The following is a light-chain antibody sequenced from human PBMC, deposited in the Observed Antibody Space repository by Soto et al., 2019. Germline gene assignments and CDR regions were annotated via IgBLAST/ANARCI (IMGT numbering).Light chain of an antibody. V-gene: IGLV2-14*01. CDR1: SSDVGGYNY. CDR2: EVS. Sequence: QSVLTQPASVSVSPGQSITISCTGTSSDVGGYNYVSWYQQHPGKAPKLMIYEVSNRPSGVSNRFSGSKSGNTASLTIPGLQAEEEADYYCSSYTSSSNIVFGTGTKVTVL. J-gene: IGLJ1*01. CDR3: SSYTSSSNIV.